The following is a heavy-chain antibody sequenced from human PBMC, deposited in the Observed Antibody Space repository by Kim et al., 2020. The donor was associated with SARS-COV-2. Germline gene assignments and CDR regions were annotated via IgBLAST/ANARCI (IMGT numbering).Heavy chain of an antibody. CDR2: ISGSGGST. V-gene: IGHV3-23*01. CDR3: AKVPYSSSWYFVDY. D-gene: IGHD6-13*01. CDR1: GFTFSTYA. Sequence: GGSLRLSCAASGFTFSTYAMSWVRQAPGKGLEWVSAISGSGGSTYYADSVKGRFTISRDNSRDTLYVQMNSLRAEDTAVYYCAKVPYSSSWYFVDYWGQGTLVTVSS. J-gene: IGHJ4*02.